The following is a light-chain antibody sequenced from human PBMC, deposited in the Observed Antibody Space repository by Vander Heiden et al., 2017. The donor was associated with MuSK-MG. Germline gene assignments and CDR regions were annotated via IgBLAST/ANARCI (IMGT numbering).Light chain of an antibody. J-gene: IGKJ2*01. CDR2: QAS. Sequence: DIQMTQSPSTLSASVGDRVTIACRARQSVSSWLAWYQQKSGQAPKLLIYQASRLESGVPSRFSGSGSGTEFTLTINSLQPDDFATYYCQQYNSYPYIFGQGTKLEIK. V-gene: IGKV1-5*03. CDR3: QQYNSYPYI. CDR1: QSVSSW.